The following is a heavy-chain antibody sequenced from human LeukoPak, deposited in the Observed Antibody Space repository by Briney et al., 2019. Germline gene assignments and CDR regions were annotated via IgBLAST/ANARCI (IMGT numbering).Heavy chain of an antibody. Sequence: SETLSLTCAVYGGSFSGYYWSWIRQPPGKGLEWIGEINHSGSTNYNPSLKSRVTISVDTSKNQFSLKLSSVTAADTAVYYCARDGYGGNSAYFQHWGQGTLVTVTS. CDR1: GGSFSGYY. CDR3: ARDGYGGNSAYFQH. V-gene: IGHV4-34*01. J-gene: IGHJ1*01. CDR2: INHSGST. D-gene: IGHD4-23*01.